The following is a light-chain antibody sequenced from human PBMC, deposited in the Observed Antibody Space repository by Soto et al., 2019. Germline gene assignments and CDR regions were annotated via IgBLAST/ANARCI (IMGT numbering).Light chain of an antibody. CDR3: ATWDDSLNAVV. Sequence: QSVLTQPPSVSEAPRQRVTISCSGSSSNIGNNAVNWYQQLPGKAPTLLIYYDDLLSSGVSDRFSGSKSGTSASLAIRGLQSEDEADYYCATWDDSLNAVVFGGGTKLTVL. V-gene: IGLV1-36*01. CDR2: YDD. J-gene: IGLJ2*01. CDR1: SSNIGNNA.